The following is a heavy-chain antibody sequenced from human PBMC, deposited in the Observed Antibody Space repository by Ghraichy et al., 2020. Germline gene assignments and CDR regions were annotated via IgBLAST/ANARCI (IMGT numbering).Heavy chain of an antibody. D-gene: IGHD6-13*01. Sequence: SQTLSLTCIASGDSIRSSNYYWAWIRQPPGKGLEWIGSIYYTGSPYYNPSLRSRVTISVDTSKNQFSLKLSSVTAADTAVYYCARRKLAAAGSIDYWGQGSLVTVSS. CDR3: ARRKLAAAGSIDY. J-gene: IGHJ4*02. CDR1: GDSIRSSNYY. CDR2: IYYTGSP. V-gene: IGHV4-39*01.